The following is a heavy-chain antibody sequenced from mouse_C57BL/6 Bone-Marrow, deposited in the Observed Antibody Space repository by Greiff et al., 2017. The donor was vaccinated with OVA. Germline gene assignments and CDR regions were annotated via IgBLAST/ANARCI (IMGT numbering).Heavy chain of an antibody. V-gene: IGHV7-3*01. CDR2: IRNKANGYTT. Sequence: EVMLVESGGGLVQPGGSLSLSCAASGFTFTDYYMSWVRQPPGTALEWLGFIRNKANGYTTEYSASVKGRFTISRDNSQSILYLQMNALRAEDSATYYCARYEGLRSFAYWGQGTLVTVSA. J-gene: IGHJ3*01. D-gene: IGHD2-4*01. CDR1: GFTFTDYY. CDR3: ARYEGLRSFAY.